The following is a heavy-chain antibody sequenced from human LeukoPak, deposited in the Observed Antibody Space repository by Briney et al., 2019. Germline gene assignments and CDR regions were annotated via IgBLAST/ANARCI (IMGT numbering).Heavy chain of an antibody. Sequence: PSETLSLTCTVSGGSISSGSYYWSWIRQPAGKGLEWIGRIYTSGSTNYNPSLKSRVTISVDTSKNQFSLKLSSVTAADMAVYYCAREATAMVTGYYYYYMDVWGKGTTVTVSS. CDR3: AREATAMVTGYYYYYMDV. CDR1: GGSISSGSYY. CDR2: IYTSGST. V-gene: IGHV4-61*02. D-gene: IGHD5-18*01. J-gene: IGHJ6*03.